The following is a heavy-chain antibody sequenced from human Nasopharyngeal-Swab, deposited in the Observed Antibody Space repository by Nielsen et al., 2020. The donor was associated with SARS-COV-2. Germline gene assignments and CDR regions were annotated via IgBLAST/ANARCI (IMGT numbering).Heavy chain of an antibody. Sequence: VKVSCQASGYTFTSNVLNWVRQAPGQGPAFIGWIHTKTGAPTYAQAFTGRFVISLDTSVSTTYLQISSLKADDTAVYYCARENQEYANIWIDYWGQGTQVTVSS. CDR2: IHTKTGAP. V-gene: IGHV7-4-1*02. CDR3: ARENQEYANIWIDY. CDR1: GYTFTSNV. D-gene: IGHD1-1*01. J-gene: IGHJ4*02.